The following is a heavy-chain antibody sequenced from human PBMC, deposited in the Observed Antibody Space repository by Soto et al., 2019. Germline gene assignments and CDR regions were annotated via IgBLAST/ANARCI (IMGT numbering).Heavy chain of an antibody. CDR3: ARDSPDYYDSSGYPNFSVY. CDR2: ISSSSSTI. V-gene: IGHV3-48*02. D-gene: IGHD3-22*01. CDR1: GSTFSSYS. Sequence: GGSLRLSCAASGSTFSSYSMNWVRQAPGKGLEWVSYISSSSSTIYYADSVKGRFTISRDNAKNSLYLQMNSLRDEDTAVYYCARDSPDYYDSSGYPNFSVYWGQGTLVTVSS. J-gene: IGHJ4*02.